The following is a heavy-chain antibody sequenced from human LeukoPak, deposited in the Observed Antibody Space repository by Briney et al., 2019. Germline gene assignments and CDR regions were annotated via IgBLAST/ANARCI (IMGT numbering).Heavy chain of an antibody. V-gene: IGHV3-21*01. CDR2: ISRSSSYI. J-gene: IGHJ4*02. Sequence: GGSPRLSCAPSGFTYSRYSMNWVPQAPGKGLEWVSSISRSSSYIYYADSEKGRFTISRDNAKNSLYLKMNRLRDEDTAVYYCARDYSSGWYDYWGQGTLVTVSS. CDR1: GFTYSRYS. CDR3: ARDYSSGWYDY. D-gene: IGHD6-19*01.